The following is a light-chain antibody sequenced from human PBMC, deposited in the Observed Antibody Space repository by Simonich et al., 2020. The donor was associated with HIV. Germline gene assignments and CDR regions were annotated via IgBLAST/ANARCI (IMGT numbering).Light chain of an antibody. CDR3: QQYNNWPSPFT. CDR2: GAS. V-gene: IGKV3-15*01. J-gene: IGKJ3*01. Sequence: EILMTQSPATLSVSPGERATLSCRTSQSVASNLTWYQQKPGQAPRLLIYGASSRGTGSPARFSGSGFGTEFTLTISSMQSEDFAVYYCQQYNNWPSPFTFGPGTKVDIK. CDR1: QSVASN.